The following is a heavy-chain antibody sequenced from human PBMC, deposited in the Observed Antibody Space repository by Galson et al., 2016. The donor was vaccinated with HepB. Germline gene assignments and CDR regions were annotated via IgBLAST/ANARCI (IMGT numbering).Heavy chain of an antibody. CDR1: GFTFSSYG. Sequence: SLRLSCAASGFTFSSYGMHWVRQAPGKGLEWVAVIWSDGDNKNYADSVKGRFTISRDNSKSTLSRQMNSLRIEDTAVYYCAREPSWNDYYFDYWGQGSLVTVSS. D-gene: IGHD1-1*01. V-gene: IGHV3-33*01. CDR3: AREPSWNDYYFDY. CDR2: IWSDGDNK. J-gene: IGHJ4*02.